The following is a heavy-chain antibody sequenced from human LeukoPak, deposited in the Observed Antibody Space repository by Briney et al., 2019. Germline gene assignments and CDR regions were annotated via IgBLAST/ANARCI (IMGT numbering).Heavy chain of an antibody. D-gene: IGHD6-19*01. Sequence: GRSLRLSCAASGFTLTGYGMHWVRQAPGKGLEWVAVIWYDGNNKYYADSVKGRFTISRDTSKNTLYLQMNSLRGEDTAIYYCAKAKGIAVAGHFDYWGQGTLVTVSS. V-gene: IGHV3-33*06. CDR2: IWYDGNNK. J-gene: IGHJ4*02. CDR3: AKAKGIAVAGHFDY. CDR1: GFTLTGYG.